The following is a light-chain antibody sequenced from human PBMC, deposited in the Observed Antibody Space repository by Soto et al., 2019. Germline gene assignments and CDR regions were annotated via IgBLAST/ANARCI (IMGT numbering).Light chain of an antibody. CDR3: QQSYSTLMYT. CDR1: QSISSY. J-gene: IGKJ2*01. CDR2: AAS. V-gene: IGKV1-39*01. Sequence: DIPMTQSPSSLSASVGDRVTITCRVSQSISSYLNWYQQKPGKAPKLLIYAASSLQSGVPSRFSGSGSGTDFTLTISSLQPEDFATYYCQQSYSTLMYTFGQGTKLEIK.